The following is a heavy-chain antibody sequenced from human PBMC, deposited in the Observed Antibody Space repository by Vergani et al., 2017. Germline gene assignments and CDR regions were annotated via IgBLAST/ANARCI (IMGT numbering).Heavy chain of an antibody. V-gene: IGHV3-7*01. CDR3: ASHEYGGDAY. CDR1: GFTLSSHA. CDR2: IKRDGSEK. D-gene: IGHD3-16*01. Sequence: VQLEESGGGVVQPGRSLRLSCAGSGFTLSSHAMHWVRQAPGKGLEWVANIKRDGSEKNYGDSVKGRFTISRDNTKNSLYLQMNSLRAEDTAVYYCASHEYGGDAYWGQGTLVTVSS. J-gene: IGHJ4*02.